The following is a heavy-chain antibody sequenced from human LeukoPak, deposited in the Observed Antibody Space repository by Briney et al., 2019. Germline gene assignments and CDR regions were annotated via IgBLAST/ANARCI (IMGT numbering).Heavy chain of an antibody. D-gene: IGHD3-22*01. V-gene: IGHV3-9*01. CDR3: ARRGYYDSSGYYMDV. CDR2: ISWNSGSI. Sequence: TGGSLRLSCAASGFTFDDYAMHWVRQAPGKGLEWVSGISWNSGSIGYADSVKGRFTISRDNAKNSLYLQMNSLRAGDTALYYCARRGYYDSSGYYMDVWGKGTTVTVSS. J-gene: IGHJ6*03. CDR1: GFTFDDYA.